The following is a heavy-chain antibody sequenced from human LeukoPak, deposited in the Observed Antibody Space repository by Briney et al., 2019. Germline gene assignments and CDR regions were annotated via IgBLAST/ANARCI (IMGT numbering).Heavy chain of an antibody. D-gene: IGHD5-24*01. J-gene: IGHJ3*02. CDR3: ASLMMVLEMATAMEALDI. CDR1: GGTFSSYA. Sequence: SVKVSCKASGGTFSSYAISWVRQAPGQGLEWMGRIISIFGTANYAQKFQGRVTITTDESTSTAYMELSSLRSEDTAVYYCASLMMVLEMATAMEALDIWGQGTMVTVSS. V-gene: IGHV1-69*05. CDR2: IISIFGTA.